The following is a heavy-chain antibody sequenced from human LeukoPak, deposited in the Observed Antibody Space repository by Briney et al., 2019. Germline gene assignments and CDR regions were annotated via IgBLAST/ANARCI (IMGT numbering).Heavy chain of an antibody. CDR1: GFTFSSYA. J-gene: IGHJ4*02. V-gene: IGHV3-30*01. CDR3: ARDSGWSTSDY. D-gene: IGHD6-19*01. CDR2: ISYDGSNK. Sequence: GRSLRLSCAASGFTFSSYAMHSVRQAPGKGLEWVAVISYDGSNKYYADSVKGRFTISRDNSKNTLYLQMNSLRAEDTAVYYCARDSGWSTSDYWGQGTLVTVSS.